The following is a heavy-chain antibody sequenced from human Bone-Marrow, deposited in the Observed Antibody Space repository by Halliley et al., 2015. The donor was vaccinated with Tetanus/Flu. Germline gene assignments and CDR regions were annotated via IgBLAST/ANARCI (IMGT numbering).Heavy chain of an antibody. Sequence: GGSFGVFSGAGARQPPGKGLEWIGEVNYDGSTNYDPSFKSRVPISIDTSKTQFSLGLNSVTAADTALYHCARADP. J-gene: IGHJ5*02. CDR2: VNYDGST. V-gene: IGHV4-34*01. CDR3: ARADP. CDR1: GGSFGVFS.